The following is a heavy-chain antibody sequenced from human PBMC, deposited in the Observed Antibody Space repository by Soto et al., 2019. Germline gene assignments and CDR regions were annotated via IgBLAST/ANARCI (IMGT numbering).Heavy chain of an antibody. V-gene: IGHV4-61*01. Sequence: QVQLQESGPGLVKPSETLSLTCTVSGGSVSSGSYYWSWIRQPPGKGLEWIGYIYYSRSTNYNPSLTSRVTISVDTCKNQFSLKLSSVTAADTAVYYCARDNIVVAGMRVFDYSGQGTLVTVSS. CDR1: GGSVSSGSYY. CDR2: IYYSRST. J-gene: IGHJ4*02. D-gene: IGHD3-22*01. CDR3: ARDNIVVAGMRVFDY.